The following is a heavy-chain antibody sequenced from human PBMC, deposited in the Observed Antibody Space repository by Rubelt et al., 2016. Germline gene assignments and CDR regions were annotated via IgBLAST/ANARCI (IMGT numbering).Heavy chain of an antibody. Sequence: QVQLQQWGAGLLKPSETLSLTCAVYGGSFSGYYWTWIRQPPGKGLEWIGEINHSGSTNYNPSLKSRVTISVDTSKNQFYLKMTSVTAAETAVYYCARGGCYGPFLWGQGTLVTVSS. CDR1: GGSFSGYY. D-gene: IGHD4-17*01. V-gene: IGHV4-34*01. CDR2: INHSGST. J-gene: IGHJ4*02. CDR3: ARGGCYGPFL.